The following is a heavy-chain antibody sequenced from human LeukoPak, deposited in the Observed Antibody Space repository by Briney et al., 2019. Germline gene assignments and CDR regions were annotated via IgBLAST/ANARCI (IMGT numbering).Heavy chain of an antibody. D-gene: IGHD3-10*01. CDR2: TYYSGST. V-gene: IGHV4-59*08. Sequence: PSETLSLTCTVSGGSISSYYWSWIRQPPGKGLEWIGYTYYSGSTNYNPSLKSRVTISVDTSKNQFSLKLSSVTAADTAVYYCARYGSGSTWFDPWGQGTLVTVSS. CDR3: ARYGSGSTWFDP. CDR1: GGSISSYY. J-gene: IGHJ5*02.